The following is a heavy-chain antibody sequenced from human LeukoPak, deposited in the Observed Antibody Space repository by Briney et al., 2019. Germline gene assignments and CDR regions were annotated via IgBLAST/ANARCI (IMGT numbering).Heavy chain of an antibody. Sequence: GGSLRLSCAASGFTFSSYSMNWVRQAPGKGLEWVSYISSSSRTIYYADSVKGRFTISRDNAKNSLYLQMNSLRAEDTAVYYCAAERGYSSSWYDYWGQGTLVTVSS. D-gene: IGHD6-13*01. CDR3: AAERGYSSSWYDY. J-gene: IGHJ4*02. V-gene: IGHV3-48*01. CDR1: GFTFSSYS. CDR2: ISSSSRTI.